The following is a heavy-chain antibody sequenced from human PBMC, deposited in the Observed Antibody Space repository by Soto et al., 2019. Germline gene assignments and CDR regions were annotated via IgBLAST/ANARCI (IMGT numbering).Heavy chain of an antibody. J-gene: IGHJ4*02. CDR1: GYTFTSYG. V-gene: IGHV1-18*01. CDR2: ISGYSGNT. Sequence: GASVKVSCKASGYTFTSYGISWVRQAPGQGLEWMGRISGYSGNTKYAQKVQGRVTMTRDTSTSTVYMELSSLRSADTAVYYCTRAPVSGSYCFDFWGQGTPVTVSS. D-gene: IGHD1-26*01. CDR3: TRAPVSGSYCFDF.